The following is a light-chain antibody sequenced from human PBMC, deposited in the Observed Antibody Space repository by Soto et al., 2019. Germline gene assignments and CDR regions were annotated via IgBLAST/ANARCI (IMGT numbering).Light chain of an antibody. CDR2: RAS. CDR1: QNIYSN. J-gene: IGKJ1*01. Sequence: IVMTQSPATLSVSPGERATLSCRASQNIYSNVAWYQQRPGQAPRLLIYRASTRAPGIPARFSGSGSGTDFTLTISRREPEDVAVYYCQQYEAVGTFGQGTKVDIK. CDR3: QQYEAVGT. V-gene: IGKV3-15*01.